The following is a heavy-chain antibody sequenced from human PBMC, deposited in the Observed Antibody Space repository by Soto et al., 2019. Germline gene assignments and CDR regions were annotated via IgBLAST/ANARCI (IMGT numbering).Heavy chain of an antibody. V-gene: IGHV3-64*01. Sequence: PGGSLRLSCAASGFTFSSYAMHWVRQAPGKGLEYVSAISSNGGSTYYANSVKGRFTISRDNSKNTLYLQMGSLRAEDMAVYYCARTYYDFWSWGVYYYMDVWGKGTTVTVSS. J-gene: IGHJ6*03. CDR3: ARTYYDFWSWGVYYYMDV. CDR1: GFTFSSYA. D-gene: IGHD3-3*01. CDR2: ISSNGGST.